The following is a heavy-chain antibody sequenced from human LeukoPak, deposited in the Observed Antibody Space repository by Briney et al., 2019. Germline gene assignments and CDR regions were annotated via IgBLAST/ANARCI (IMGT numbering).Heavy chain of an antibody. CDR2: IIPIFGTA. V-gene: IGHV1-69*06. D-gene: IGHD3-10*01. CDR1: GGTSSSYA. J-gene: IGHJ4*02. CDR3: AAFYGSGSY. Sequence: ASVKVSCKASGGTSSSYAISWVRQAPGQGLEWMGGIIPIFGTANYAQKFQGRVTITADKSTSTAYMELSSLRSEDTAVYYCAAFYGSGSYWGQGTLVTVSS.